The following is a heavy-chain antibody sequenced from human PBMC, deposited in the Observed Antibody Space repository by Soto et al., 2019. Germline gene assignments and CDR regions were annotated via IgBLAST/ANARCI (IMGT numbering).Heavy chain of an antibody. CDR1: GGSFSGYY. Sequence: SETLSLTCAGYGGSFSGYYGSWIRQPPGKGLEWIGEINHSGSTNYNPSLKSRVTISVDTSKNQFSLKLSSVTAADTAVYYCARARSWGYSYCNNHIDYWGQGTLVTVSS. CDR3: ARARSWGYSYCNNHIDY. D-gene: IGHD5-18*01. CDR2: INHSGST. V-gene: IGHV4-34*01. J-gene: IGHJ4*02.